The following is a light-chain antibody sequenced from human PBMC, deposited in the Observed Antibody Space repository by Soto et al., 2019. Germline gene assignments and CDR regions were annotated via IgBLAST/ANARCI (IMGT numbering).Light chain of an antibody. CDR3: QQYNSWPPLT. Sequence: EIVMTQSPATLPVSPGERATLSCRASQSVTSNLAWYQQKPGQAPRLLLYGASTRATGIPARFSGSGAGTECTLTISSLQSEDFAVNYCQQYNSWPPLTFGGGTKVEIK. CDR2: GAS. J-gene: IGKJ4*01. CDR1: QSVTSN. V-gene: IGKV3D-15*01.